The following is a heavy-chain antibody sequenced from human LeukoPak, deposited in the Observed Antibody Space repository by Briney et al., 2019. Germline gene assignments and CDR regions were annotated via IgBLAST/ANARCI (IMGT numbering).Heavy chain of an antibody. V-gene: IGHV3-7*04. CDR1: GLYFSAYL. CDR3: ARDLKGFNL. J-gene: IGHJ5*02. Sequence: PGGSRRLSCVASGLYFSAYLMSWVRQAPGKGLEWVANIKQDGSQQFYLDSVKGRFTISRDNGNNSLYLHMSRLRVEDTAVYYCARDLKGFNLWGQGALVTVSS. CDR2: IKQDGSQQ.